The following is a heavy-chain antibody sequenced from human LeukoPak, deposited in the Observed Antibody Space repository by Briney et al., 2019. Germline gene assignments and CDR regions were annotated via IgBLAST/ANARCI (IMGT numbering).Heavy chain of an antibody. J-gene: IGHJ4*02. D-gene: IGHD2-2*01. V-gene: IGHV3-21*01. CDR1: GFTFSSYS. CDR2: ISSSSSYI. Sequence: GGSLRLSCAASGFTFSSYSMNWVRQAPGKGLEWVSSISSSSSYIYHADSVKGRFTISRDNAKNSLYLQMNSLRAEDTAVYYCARDPAGYFDYWGQGTLVTVSS. CDR3: ARDPAGYFDY.